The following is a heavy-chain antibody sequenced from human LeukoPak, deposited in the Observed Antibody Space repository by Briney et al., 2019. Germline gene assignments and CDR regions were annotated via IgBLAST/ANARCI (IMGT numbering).Heavy chain of an antibody. Sequence: GSLRLSCAASGFTFSSYAKSWVRQAPGKGLEWVSYISSSSSTIYYADSVKGRFTISRDNAKNSLYLQMNSLRAEDTAVYYCAREEGLAVAPQYGMDVWGQGSTVTVSS. CDR2: ISSSSSTI. CDR3: AREEGLAVAPQYGMDV. J-gene: IGHJ6*02. D-gene: IGHD6-19*01. V-gene: IGHV3-48*01. CDR1: GFTFSSYA.